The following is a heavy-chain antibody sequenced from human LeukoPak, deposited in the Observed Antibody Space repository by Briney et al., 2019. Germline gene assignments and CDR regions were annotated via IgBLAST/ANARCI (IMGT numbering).Heavy chain of an antibody. CDR1: GYIFTSYW. J-gene: IGHJ3*02. V-gene: IGHV5-51*01. CDR3: ARIWLGWELLRGDAFDI. Sequence: GESLQISCKGSGYIFTSYWIGWVRQVPGKGLEWMGTIYPGDSVTRSSPSFQGQVTISADKSISTAYLQWSSLKASDTAMYYCARIWLGWELLRGDAFDIWGQGTMVTVSS. CDR2: IYPGDSVT. D-gene: IGHD1-26*01.